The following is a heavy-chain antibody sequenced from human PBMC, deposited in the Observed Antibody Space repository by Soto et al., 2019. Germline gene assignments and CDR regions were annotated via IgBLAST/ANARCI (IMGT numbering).Heavy chain of an antibody. V-gene: IGHV4-31*03. Sequence: SETLSLTCTVSGGSISSGGGYYCSCIRQHPGKGLEWIGYIYYSGSTYYNPSLKSRLTMSLDTSKNQFSLKLSSVTAADTAVYYCAREVPTPYYFDYWGQGTLVTVSS. CDR2: IYYSGST. J-gene: IGHJ4*02. CDR3: AREVPTPYYFDY. CDR1: GGSISSGGGYY.